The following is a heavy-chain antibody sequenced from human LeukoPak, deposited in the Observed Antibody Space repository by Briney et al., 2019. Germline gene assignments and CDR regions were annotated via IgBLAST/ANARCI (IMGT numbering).Heavy chain of an antibody. CDR3: TRGHWGLQS. J-gene: IGHJ5*02. D-gene: IGHD7-27*01. Sequence: SETLSLTCTVSGASVTDYYWSWIRQSPGKGLEWISYIHHSGDSDYNPSLRSRVSTSLDTSKNQFSLNLISVTAADTAVYYCTRGHWGLQSWSQGTLVTVSS. V-gene: IGHV4-59*02. CDR1: GASVTDYY. CDR2: IHHSGDS.